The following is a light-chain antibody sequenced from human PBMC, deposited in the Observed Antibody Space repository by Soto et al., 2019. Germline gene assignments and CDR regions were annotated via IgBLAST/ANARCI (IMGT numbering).Light chain of an antibody. CDR2: KPS. J-gene: IGKJ1*01. CDR1: QSVRTW. V-gene: IGKV1-5*03. Sequence: DIQMTQSPSTLSASVGDRVTVTCRASQSVRTWLAWYQQKPGRAPNLLIYKPSSLESGVPSRFSGSGYGTEVTLTISSLQPDDIATYYCHEYNSYAWSFGQGTKVEIK. CDR3: HEYNSYAWS.